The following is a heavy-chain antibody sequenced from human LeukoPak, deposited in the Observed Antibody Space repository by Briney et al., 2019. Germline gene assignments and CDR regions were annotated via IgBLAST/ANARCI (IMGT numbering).Heavy chain of an antibody. CDR1: GFTFSSYP. Sequence: PGGSLRLYCTGSGFTFSSYPLSWVRQAPGKGLEWVSAISNSGSNTYYGDSVRGRFTISRDESKNTLYLQMNTLRAEDTAVYYCATTKSARRYFDYWGQGTLVTVSS. CDR3: ATTKSARRYFDY. CDR2: ISNSGSNT. V-gene: IGHV3-23*01. J-gene: IGHJ4*02. D-gene: IGHD1-1*01.